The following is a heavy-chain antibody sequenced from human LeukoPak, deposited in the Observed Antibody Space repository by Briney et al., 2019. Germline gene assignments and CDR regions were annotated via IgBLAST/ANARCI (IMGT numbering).Heavy chain of an antibody. J-gene: IGHJ4*02. V-gene: IGHV3-23*01. Sequence: GGSLRLSCAASGFTFSSDAMSWVRQAPGKGLEWVSAISGSGGSTYYADSVKGRFTISRDNSQNTLSLQMNSLRAEDTAVYYCAKDLYYGSGSSTYYFDYWGQGTLVTVSS. CDR3: AKDLYYGSGSSTYYFDY. D-gene: IGHD3-10*01. CDR1: GFTFSSDA. CDR2: ISGSGGST.